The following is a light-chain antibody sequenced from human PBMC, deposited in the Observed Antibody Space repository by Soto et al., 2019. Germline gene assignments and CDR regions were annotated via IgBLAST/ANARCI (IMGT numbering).Light chain of an antibody. J-gene: IGLJ1*01. CDR3: NSYTTSSTYV. V-gene: IGLV2-14*03. CDR2: DVS. CDR1: SSDVGAYNY. Sequence: QSVLTQPASVSGSPGQSIAISCTGTSSDVGAYNYVSWYQQHPGKAPKLMIYDVSNRPSGVSNRFSGSKSGNTASLTISGLQAEDEADYYCNSYTTSSTYVFGTGTKVPS.